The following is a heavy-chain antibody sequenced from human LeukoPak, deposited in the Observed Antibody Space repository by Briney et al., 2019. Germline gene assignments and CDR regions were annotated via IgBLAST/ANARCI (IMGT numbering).Heavy chain of an antibody. J-gene: IGHJ4*02. D-gene: IGHD3-16*01. Sequence: GGSLRLSCAASGFTFSNYWMNWVRQAPGKGLEWVANIKEDGSEKYYVDSVKGRFTISRDNAKNSLYLQMNSLRADDTAVYYCARDRLRLGELPILNKKNNYFDYWGQGTLVTVSS. CDR1: GFTFSNYW. V-gene: IGHV3-7*01. CDR2: IKEDGSEK. CDR3: ARDRLRLGELPILNKKNNYFDY.